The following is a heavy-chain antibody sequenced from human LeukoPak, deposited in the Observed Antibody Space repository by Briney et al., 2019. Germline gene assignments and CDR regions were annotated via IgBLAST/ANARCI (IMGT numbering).Heavy chain of an antibody. Sequence: SETLSLTCAVYGGSFSGYYWSWIRQPPGKGLEWIGEINHSGSTNYNPSLKSRVTISVDTSKNQFSLKLSSVTAADTAVYYCASRARGSPFDYWGQGTLVTVSS. CDR1: GGSFSGYY. V-gene: IGHV4-34*01. D-gene: IGHD3-10*01. CDR3: ASRARGSPFDY. J-gene: IGHJ4*02. CDR2: INHSGST.